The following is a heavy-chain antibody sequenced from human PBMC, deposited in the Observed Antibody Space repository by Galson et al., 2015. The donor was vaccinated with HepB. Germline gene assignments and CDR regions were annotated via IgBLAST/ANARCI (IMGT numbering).Heavy chain of an antibody. CDR1: GYTLTELS. D-gene: IGHD5-12*01. CDR3: ATASYSGYDLVTAFDI. J-gene: IGHJ3*02. CDR2: FDPEDGET. Sequence: SVKVSCKVSGYTLTELSMHWVRQAPGKGLEWMGGFDPEDGETIYAQKFQGRVTMTEDTSTDTAYMELSSLRSEDTAVHYCATASYSGYDLVTAFDIWGQGTMVTVSS. V-gene: IGHV1-24*01.